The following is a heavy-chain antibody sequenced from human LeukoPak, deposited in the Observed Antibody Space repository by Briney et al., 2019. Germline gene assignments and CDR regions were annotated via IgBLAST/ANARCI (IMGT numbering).Heavy chain of an antibody. CDR1: GFTVSSNY. V-gene: IGHV3-53*01. CDR3: ARTYNYDSSGYYLPYYYYGMDV. Sequence: GGSLRLSCAASGFTVSSNYMSWVRQAPGKGLEWASVIHSGGSTYYADSVKGRFTISRDNAKNTLYLQMNSLRAEDTAVYYCARTYNYDSSGYYLPYYYYGMDVWGQGTTVTVSS. D-gene: IGHD3-22*01. CDR2: IHSGGST. J-gene: IGHJ6*02.